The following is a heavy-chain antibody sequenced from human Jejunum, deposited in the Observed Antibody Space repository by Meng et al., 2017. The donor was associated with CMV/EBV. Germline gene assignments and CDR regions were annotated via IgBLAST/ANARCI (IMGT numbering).Heavy chain of an antibody. J-gene: IGHJ6*02. CDR1: GFTFTSYW. Sequence: ASGFTFTSYWMTWVRQAPGKGLEWMALINPSGYNTNYTQKFQGRITVTRDTSTRTVYMELNNLTFEDTAVYYCAKEGVLYGMDVWGQGTTVTVSS. D-gene: IGHD4/OR15-4a*01. CDR3: AKEGVLYGMDV. CDR2: INPSGYNT. V-gene: IGHV1-46*01.